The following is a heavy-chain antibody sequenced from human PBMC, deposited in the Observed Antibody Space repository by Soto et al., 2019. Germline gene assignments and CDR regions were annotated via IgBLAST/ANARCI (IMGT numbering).Heavy chain of an antibody. CDR2: IVVGSGNT. J-gene: IGHJ6*02. V-gene: IGHV1-58*01. CDR3: AADRGIAARPDYYYYYGMDV. Sequence: ASVKVSCKASGFTFTSSAVQWVRQARGQRLEWIGWIVVGSGNTNYAQKFQERVTITRDMSTSTAYMELSSLRSEDTAVYYCAADRGIAARPDYYYYYGMDVWGQGTTVTVSS. CDR1: GFTFTSSA. D-gene: IGHD6-6*01.